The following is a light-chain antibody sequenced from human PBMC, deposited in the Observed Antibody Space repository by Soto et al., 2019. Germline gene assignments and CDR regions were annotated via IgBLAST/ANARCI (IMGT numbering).Light chain of an antibody. CDR2: DAS. CDR3: QQRSHWPRT. CDR1: QSVSSY. V-gene: IGKV3-11*01. J-gene: IGKJ2*01. Sequence: EIVLTQSPATLSLSPGERATLSCRASQSVSSYLAWYQQKPGQAPRLLIYDASNRATGIPARFSGSGSGTDFTLTVNSLEPEDFAVYYCQQRSHWPRTFGQGTKQEIK.